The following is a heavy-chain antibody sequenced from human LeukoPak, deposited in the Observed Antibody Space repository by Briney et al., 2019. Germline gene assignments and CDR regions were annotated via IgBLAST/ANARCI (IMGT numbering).Heavy chain of an antibody. D-gene: IGHD3-10*01. Sequence: ASVKVSCKASGYTFTSYDINWVRQATGQGLEWMGWMNPNSGNTGYAQKFQGRVTMTTDTSTSTAYMELRSLRSDDTAVYYCASFLYGSGGFDPWGQGTLVTVSS. CDR3: ASFLYGSGGFDP. J-gene: IGHJ5*02. CDR1: GYTFTSYD. V-gene: IGHV1-8*01. CDR2: MNPNSGNT.